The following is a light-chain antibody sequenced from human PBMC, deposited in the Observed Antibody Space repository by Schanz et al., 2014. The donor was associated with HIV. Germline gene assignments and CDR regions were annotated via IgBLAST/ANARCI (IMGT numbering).Light chain of an antibody. CDR2: DNN. J-gene: IGLJ2*01. V-gene: IGLV1-51*01. Sequence: QSVLTQPPSVSAAPGQKVTISCSGSSSNIGNNYVSWYQQLPGTAPKLLIYDNNKRPSGIPDRFSGSKSGFSASLVITDLQAEDEGDYYCQSFDVSLGGVIFGVGTKLTVL. CDR3: QSFDVSLGGVI. CDR1: SSNIGNNY.